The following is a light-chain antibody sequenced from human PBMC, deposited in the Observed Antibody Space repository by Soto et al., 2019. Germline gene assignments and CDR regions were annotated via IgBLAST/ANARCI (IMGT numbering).Light chain of an antibody. CDR1: SSDVGSYNL. V-gene: IGLV2-23*02. CDR3: CTYAGSSTWV. CDR2: EVS. Sequence: QSALTQPASVSGSPGQSITISCIGTSSDVGSYNLVSWYQQHPGKAPKLVIYEVSKRPSGVSNRFSGSKSGNTASLPISGLQAEDEADYYCCTYAGSSTWVFGGGTQLTVL. J-gene: IGLJ3*02.